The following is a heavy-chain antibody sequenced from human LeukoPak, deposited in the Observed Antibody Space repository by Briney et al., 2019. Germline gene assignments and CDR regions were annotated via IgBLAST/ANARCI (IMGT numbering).Heavy chain of an antibody. CDR1: GGTFGSYA. D-gene: IGHD2-2*01. CDR2: IIPIFGTA. V-gene: IGHV1-69*05. J-gene: IGHJ5*02. CDR3: AGEVDCSSTSCLNWFDP. Sequence: ASVKVSCKASGGTFGSYAISWVRQAPGQGLEWMGGIIPIFGTANYAQKFQGRVTFTTDESTSTAYMELSSLRSEDTAVYYCAGEVDCSSTSCLNWFDPWGQGTLVTVSS.